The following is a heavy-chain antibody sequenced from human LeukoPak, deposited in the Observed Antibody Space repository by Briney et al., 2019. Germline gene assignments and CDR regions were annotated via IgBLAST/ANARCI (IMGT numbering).Heavy chain of an antibody. D-gene: IGHD5-18*01. CDR2: INHAGST. J-gene: IGHJ4*02. CDR3: ARGPPLQLWTSYFDY. Sequence: SETLSLTCAEYGGSFSGYHWSWIRQPPGKGLEWIGEINHAGSTNYNPSLESRVNISGDTSKNQLSLKLSSVTAADTAVYYCARGPPLQLWTSYFDYWGQGTLVTVSS. V-gene: IGHV4-34*01. CDR1: GGSFSGYH.